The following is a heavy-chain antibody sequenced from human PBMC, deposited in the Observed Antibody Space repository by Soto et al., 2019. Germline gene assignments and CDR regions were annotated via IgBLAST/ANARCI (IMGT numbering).Heavy chain of an antibody. D-gene: IGHD2-15*01. CDR3: AKESKEDGYFDL. Sequence: GGSLRLSCAASGFTFSSYAMSWVRQAPGKGLEWFSAISGSGGSTYSADSVKGRFTISRDNSKNTLYLQMNSLRAEDTAVYYRAKESKEDGYFDLWGRGALVAVSS. J-gene: IGHJ2*01. V-gene: IGHV3-23*01. CDR2: ISGSGGST. CDR1: GFTFSSYA.